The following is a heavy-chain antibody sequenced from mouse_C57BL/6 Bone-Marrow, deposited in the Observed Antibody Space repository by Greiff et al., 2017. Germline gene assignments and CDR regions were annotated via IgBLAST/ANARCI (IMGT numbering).Heavy chain of an antibody. J-gene: IGHJ3*01. Sequence: QVQLQQPGAELVKPGASVKVSCKASGYTFTSYWMHWVKQRPGQGLEWIGRIHPSDSDPNYNQKFKGKATLTVDKSSRSAYMQLSSLTSEDSAVYYCAISPYYDYDAWFAYWGQGTLVTVSA. CDR1: GYTFTSYW. CDR2: IHPSDSDP. D-gene: IGHD2-4*01. CDR3: AISPYYDYDAWFAY. V-gene: IGHV1-74*01.